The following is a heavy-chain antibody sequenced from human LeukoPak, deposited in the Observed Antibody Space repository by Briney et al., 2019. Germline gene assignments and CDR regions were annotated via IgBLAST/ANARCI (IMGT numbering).Heavy chain of an antibody. CDR3: ATSIIDLDY. CDR2: INHSGST. CDR1: GGSFSGYY. J-gene: IGHJ4*02. V-gene: IGHV4-34*01. D-gene: IGHD3-10*01. Sequence: PSETLSLTCAVYGGSFSGYYWSWIRQPPGKGLEWIGEINHSGSTSYNPSLKSRVTISVDTSKNQFSLKPSSVTAADTAVYYCATSIIDLDYWGQGTLVTVSS.